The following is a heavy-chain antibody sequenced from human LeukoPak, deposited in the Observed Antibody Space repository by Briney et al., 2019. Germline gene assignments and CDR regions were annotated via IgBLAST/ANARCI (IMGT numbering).Heavy chain of an antibody. CDR3: AREEGYCSSTSCYNWFDP. CDR2: IIPIFGTA. Sequence: SVKVSCKASGGTFSSYAISWVRQPPGQGLEWMGGIIPIFGTANYAQKFQGRVTITTDESTSTAYMELSSLRSEDTAVYYCAREEGYCSSTSCYNWFDPWGQGTLVTVSS. J-gene: IGHJ5*02. D-gene: IGHD2-2*01. CDR1: GGTFSSYA. V-gene: IGHV1-69*05.